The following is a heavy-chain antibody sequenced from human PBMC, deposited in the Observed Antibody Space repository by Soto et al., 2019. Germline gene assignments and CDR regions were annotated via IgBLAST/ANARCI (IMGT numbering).Heavy chain of an antibody. Sequence: GGSLRLSCAASGFTFSSYAMHWVRQAPGKGLEWVAVISYDGSNKYYADSVKGRFTISRDNSKNTLYLQMNSLRVEDTAVYYCATLNIVVVPAALSWFDPWGQGTLVTVSS. D-gene: IGHD2-2*01. CDR3: ATLNIVVVPAALSWFDP. CDR1: GFTFSSYA. V-gene: IGHV3-30-3*01. J-gene: IGHJ5*02. CDR2: ISYDGSNK.